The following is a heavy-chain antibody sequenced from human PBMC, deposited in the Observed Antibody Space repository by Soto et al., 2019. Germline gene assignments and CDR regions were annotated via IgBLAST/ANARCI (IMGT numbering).Heavy chain of an antibody. J-gene: IGHJ4*02. CDR3: AKTYYYDSSDPYYLYY. CDR1: GFTFSNYA. Sequence: GGSLRLSCAASGFTFSNYAMSWVRQAPGKGLEWVSAISGSGGSTYYADSVKGRFTISRDNSKNTLYLQMNSLRAEDTAVYYCAKTYYYDSSDPYYLYYWGQGTLVTVSS. D-gene: IGHD3-22*01. V-gene: IGHV3-23*01. CDR2: ISGSGGST.